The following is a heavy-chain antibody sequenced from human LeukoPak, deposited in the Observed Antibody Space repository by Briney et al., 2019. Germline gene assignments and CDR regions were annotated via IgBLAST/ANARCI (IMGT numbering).Heavy chain of an antibody. V-gene: IGHV4-31*03. J-gene: IGHJ5*02. CDR3: ARVIIPAAIPGWFHP. CDR2: IYYSGST. D-gene: IGHD2-2*01. Sequence: SETLSLTCTVSGGSISSGGYYWSWIRQHPGKGLEWIGYIYYSGSTYYNPSLKSRVTISVDTSKNQFSLKLSSVTAADTAVYLWARVIIPAAIPGWFHPWGQGTLVTVSS. CDR1: GGSISSGGYY.